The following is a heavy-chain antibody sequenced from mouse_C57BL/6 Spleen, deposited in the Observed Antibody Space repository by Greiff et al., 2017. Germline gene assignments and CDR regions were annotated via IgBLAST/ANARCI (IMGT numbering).Heavy chain of an antibody. J-gene: IGHJ4*01. CDR1: GYAFSSYW. Sequence: QVHVKQSGAELVKPGASVKISCKASGYAFSSYWMNWVKQRPGKGLEWIGQIYPGDGDTNYNGKFKGKATLTADKSSSTAYMQLSSLTSEDSAVYFCTREGGYDGSVCAMDYWGQGTSVTVSS. V-gene: IGHV1-80*01. CDR2: IYPGDGDT. CDR3: TREGGYDGSVCAMDY. D-gene: IGHD2-3*01.